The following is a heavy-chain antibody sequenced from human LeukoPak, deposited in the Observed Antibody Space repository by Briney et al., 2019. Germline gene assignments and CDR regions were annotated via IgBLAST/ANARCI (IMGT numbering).Heavy chain of an antibody. CDR3: ARPSLPCCSGGSKNWFDP. CDR2: INPNSGGT. D-gene: IGHD2-15*01. CDR1: GYTFTGYY. Sequence: ASVKVSCKASGYTFTGYYMHWVRQAPGQGLEWMGWINPNSGGTNYAQKFQGRVTMTRDTSISTAYMELSRLRPDDTAVYYCARPSLPCCSGGSKNWFDPWGQGTLVTVSS. J-gene: IGHJ5*02. V-gene: IGHV1-2*02.